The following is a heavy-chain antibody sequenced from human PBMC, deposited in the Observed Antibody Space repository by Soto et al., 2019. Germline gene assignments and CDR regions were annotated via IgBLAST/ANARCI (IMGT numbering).Heavy chain of an antibody. V-gene: IGHV3-23*04. CDR2: ISGSSVMT. D-gene: IGHD3-22*01. J-gene: IGHJ4*02. CDR3: AKSLYDSSGYQPLGF. Sequence: EVQLVESGGGLVQPGRSLRLSCAASGFTFDDYAMHWVRQAPGKGLEWVSGISGSSVMTYYADSVKGRFTISRDNSKNTLYLQMNSLRAEDTAVYYCAKSLYDSSGYQPLGFWGQGTLVTVSS. CDR1: GFTFDDYA.